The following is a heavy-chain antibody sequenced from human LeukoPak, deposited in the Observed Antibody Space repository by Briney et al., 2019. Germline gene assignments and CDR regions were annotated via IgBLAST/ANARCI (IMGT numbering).Heavy chain of an antibody. CDR1: GFTFSNYW. V-gene: IGHV3-74*01. CDR3: VRDDPYGDNCDSFDM. J-gene: IGHJ3*02. Sequence: WGSLRLSCAASGFTFSNYWMHWVRQAPGKGLMWVSRINSDGGSITYADSVKGRFTISRDNANNTLFLQMYSLGAEDTAVYYCVRDDPYGDNCDSFDMWGQGTIV. D-gene: IGHD4-23*01. CDR2: INSDGGSI.